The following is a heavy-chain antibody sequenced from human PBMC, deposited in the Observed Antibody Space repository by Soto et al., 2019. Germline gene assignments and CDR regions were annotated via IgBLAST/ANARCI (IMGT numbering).Heavy chain of an antibody. CDR2: IYYSGST. CDR3: ARVIEGRWFDP. V-gene: IGHV4-31*03. Sequence: SETLSLTCTVSGGSISSRGYYWICIRQHPGKGLEWIGYIYYSGSTYYNPSLKSRVTISVDTSKNQFSLKLSSVTAADTAVYYCARVIEGRWFDPWGQGTLVTVSS. J-gene: IGHJ5*02. CDR1: GGSISSRGYY.